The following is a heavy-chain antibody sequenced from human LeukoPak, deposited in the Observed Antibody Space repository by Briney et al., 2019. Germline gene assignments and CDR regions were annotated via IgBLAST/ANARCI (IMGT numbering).Heavy chain of an antibody. CDR3: ARLSVEAALDL. V-gene: IGHV4-4*09. Sequence: SETLSLTCTVSGVSISNYYWSWIRQPPGKGLEWIGNICSTGSTNSNPSLRSRVTISVDTSKNQLSLRLRSVTAADTAVYYCARLSVEAALDLWGQGTLVTVSS. D-gene: IGHD2-15*01. CDR1: GVSISNYY. J-gene: IGHJ5*02. CDR2: ICSTGST.